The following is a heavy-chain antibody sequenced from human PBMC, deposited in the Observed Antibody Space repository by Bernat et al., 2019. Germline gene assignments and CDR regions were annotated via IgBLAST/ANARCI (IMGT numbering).Heavy chain of an antibody. V-gene: IGHV3-15*01. Sequence: EVQLGESGGGLVKPGGSLRLSRAASGFTFSNAWMSWVRQAPGKGLEWVGRIKSKPDGGTTDYAAPVKGRFTISRDDSKNTLYLQMNSRKTGDTAVYYCTTDSSSFGYWGQGTLVTVSS. CDR3: TTDSSSFGY. D-gene: IGHD6-6*01. J-gene: IGHJ4*02. CDR1: GFTFSNAW. CDR2: IKSKPDGGTT.